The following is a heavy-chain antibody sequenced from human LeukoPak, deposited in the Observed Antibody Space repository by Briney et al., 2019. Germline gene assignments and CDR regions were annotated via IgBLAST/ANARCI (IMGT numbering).Heavy chain of an antibody. J-gene: IGHJ4*02. CDR3: ARDLGYCSGGSCRIFDY. CDR2: INPNSGAT. V-gene: IGHV1-2*07. Sequence: ASVKVSCKASGYTFTGYYLHWVRQAPGQGLEWMGWINPNSGATNYARKFQGRGTMTRDTSISAAYMELSSLRADDTAVYYCARDLGYCSGGSCRIFDYWGQGTLATVSS. D-gene: IGHD2-15*01. CDR1: GYTFTGYY.